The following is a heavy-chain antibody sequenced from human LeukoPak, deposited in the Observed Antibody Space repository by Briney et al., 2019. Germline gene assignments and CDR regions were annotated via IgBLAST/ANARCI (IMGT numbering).Heavy chain of an antibody. CDR2: ISSSSSYI. CDR3: ARVSVYGGNLDY. Sequence: GGSLRLSCAASGFTFSSYSMNWVRQAPGKGLEWVSSISSSSSYIYYADSVKGRFTISRDNAKNSLYLQMNSLRAEDTAVYYCARVSVYGGNLDYWGQGTLVTVSS. J-gene: IGHJ4*02. D-gene: IGHD4-23*01. V-gene: IGHV3-21*01. CDR1: GFTFSSYS.